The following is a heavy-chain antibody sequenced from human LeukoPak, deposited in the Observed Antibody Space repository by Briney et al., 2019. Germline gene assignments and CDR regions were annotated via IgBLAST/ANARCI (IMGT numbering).Heavy chain of an antibody. V-gene: IGHV3-23*01. CDR2: LSGRGDNT. D-gene: IGHD3-10*01. CDR3: AKAYYYGAGSYYVAFDC. J-gene: IGHJ4*02. CDR1: GFTFSNYA. Sequence: GGSLRLSCAASGFTFSNYAMTWVRQAPGEGLEWVSSLSGRGDNTFYADSVKGRFTISRDNSENTLHLQMNSLRAEDTAVYYCAKAYYYGAGSYYVAFDCWGQGTLVTVSS.